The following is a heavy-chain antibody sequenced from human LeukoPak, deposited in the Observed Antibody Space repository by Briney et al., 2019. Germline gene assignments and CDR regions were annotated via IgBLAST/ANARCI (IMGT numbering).Heavy chain of an antibody. CDR1: GGSISSSSYY. CDR3: ARAPRRYCSSTSCPRGAFDI. D-gene: IGHD2-2*01. V-gene: IGHV4-61*05. J-gene: IGHJ3*02. Sequence: SETLSLTCTVSGGSISSSSYYWSWIRQPPGKGLEWIGYIYYSGSTNYNPSLKSRVTISVDTSKNQFSLKLSSVTAADTAVYYCARAPRRYCSSTSCPRGAFDIWGQGTMVTVSS. CDR2: IYYSGST.